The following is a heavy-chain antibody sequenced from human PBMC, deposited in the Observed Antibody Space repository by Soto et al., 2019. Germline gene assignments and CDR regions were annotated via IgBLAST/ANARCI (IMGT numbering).Heavy chain of an antibody. D-gene: IGHD5-18*01. Sequence: QVQLQQWGAGLLKPSETLSLTCAVYGGSFSGYYWSWIRQPPGKGLEWIGEINHSGSTNYNPSLKSRVTISVDTSKNQFSLKLSSVTAADTAVYYCARGRIRSHYYGMDVWGQGTTVTVSS. V-gene: IGHV4-34*01. CDR1: GGSFSGYY. J-gene: IGHJ6*02. CDR2: INHSGST. CDR3: ARGRIRSHYYGMDV.